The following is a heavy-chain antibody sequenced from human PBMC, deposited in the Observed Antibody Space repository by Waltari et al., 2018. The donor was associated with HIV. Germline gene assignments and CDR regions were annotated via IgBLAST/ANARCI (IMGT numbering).Heavy chain of an antibody. V-gene: IGHV1-69*01. CDR3: ARDFSQTRLGELSERFFDY. CDR2: INPIFGTA. Sequence: QVQLVQSGAEVKKPGSSVKVSCKASGGTFSNYARCWVRQAPGQGLEWMGGINPIFGTANYAQELQGRVTITADESTSTAFMEMSSLRSEDTAVYYCARDFSQTRLGELSERFFDYWGQGTLVTVSS. D-gene: IGHD3-16*02. CDR1: GGTFSNYA. J-gene: IGHJ4*02.